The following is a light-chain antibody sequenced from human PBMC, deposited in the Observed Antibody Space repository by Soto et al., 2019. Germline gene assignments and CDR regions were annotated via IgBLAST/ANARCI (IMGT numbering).Light chain of an antibody. CDR3: QQYGSSPRT. V-gene: IGKV3-20*01. J-gene: IGKJ1*01. CDR1: QSVGSDY. CDR2: GAS. Sequence: EIVLTQSPCTLSLSPGQSATPSGRPGQSVGSDYLAWYQQKPGQAPRLHIYGASTRATGIPDRFTGSRSGTDFTLTISRLEPEDFAVYYCQQYGSSPRTFGQGTKVDIK.